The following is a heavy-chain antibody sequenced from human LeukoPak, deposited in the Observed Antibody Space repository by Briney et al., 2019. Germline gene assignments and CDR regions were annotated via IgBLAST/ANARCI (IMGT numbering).Heavy chain of an antibody. D-gene: IGHD4-17*01. J-gene: IGHJ5*02. CDR1: GFTFSSYS. V-gene: IGHV3-21*01. Sequence: GGSLRLSCAASGFTFSSYSMNWVRQAPGKGLEWVSSISSSSSYIYYADSVKGRFTISRDNAKNSLYLQINSLRAEDTAVYYCARDGDDYGDYDWFDPWGQGTLVTVSS. CDR2: ISSSSSYI. CDR3: ARDGDDYGDYDWFDP.